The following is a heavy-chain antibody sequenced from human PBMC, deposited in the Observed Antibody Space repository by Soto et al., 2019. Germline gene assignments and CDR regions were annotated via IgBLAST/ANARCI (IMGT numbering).Heavy chain of an antibody. V-gene: IGHV3-33*08. J-gene: IGHJ4*02. D-gene: IGHD1-26*01. CDR1: GFTFSSYA. CDR3: ARSQWELRMGYFDY. Sequence: VQLLESGGGLVQPGGSLRLSCAASGFTFSSYAMSWVRQAPGKGLEWVAVIWYDGSNKYYADSVKGRFTISRDNSKNTLYLQMNSLRAEDTAVYYCARSQWELRMGYFDYWGQGTLVTVSS. CDR2: IWYDGSNK.